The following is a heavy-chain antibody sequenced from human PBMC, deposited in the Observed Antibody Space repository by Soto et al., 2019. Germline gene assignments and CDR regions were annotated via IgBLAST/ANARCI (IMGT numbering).Heavy chain of an antibody. Sequence: PGESLKISCKASGYIFNIYWIGWVRQMPGKGLEWMGVIYPGDSDTRYSPSFQGQVSISVDKSISTAYLRWSSLKASDTAIYYCVRPDIPSRSSAYQYSFDFWGQGTQVTGSS. CDR1: GYIFNIYW. J-gene: IGHJ4*02. CDR2: IYPGDSDT. CDR3: VRPDIPSRSSAYQYSFDF. D-gene: IGHD3-22*01. V-gene: IGHV5-51*01.